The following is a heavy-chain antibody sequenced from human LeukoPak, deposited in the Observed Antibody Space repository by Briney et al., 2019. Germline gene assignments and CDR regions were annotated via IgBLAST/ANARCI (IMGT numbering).Heavy chain of an antibody. CDR1: GGSFSGYY. V-gene: IGHV4-34*01. CDR3: ARSTLGRGYSYGPQDYYFDY. J-gene: IGHJ4*02. D-gene: IGHD5-18*01. Sequence: PSETLSLTCAVYGGSFSGYYWSWIRQPPGKGLEWIGEINHSGSTNYNPSLMSRVTISVDTSKNQFSLKLSSVTAADTAVYYCARSTLGRGYSYGPQDYYFDYWGQGTLVTVSS. CDR2: INHSGST.